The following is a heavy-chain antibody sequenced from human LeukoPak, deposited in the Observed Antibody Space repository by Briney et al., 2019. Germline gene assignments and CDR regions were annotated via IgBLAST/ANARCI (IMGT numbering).Heavy chain of an antibody. CDR1: GYTFTGYY. Sequence: VASVKVSCKASGYTFTGYYMHWVRQAPGQGLEWMGWINPNSGGTNYAQKFQGRVTMTRNTSISTAYMELSSLRSEDTAVYYCARGRKSDYYDSSEDAFDIWGQGTMVTVSS. J-gene: IGHJ3*02. CDR2: INPNSGGT. V-gene: IGHV1-2*02. D-gene: IGHD3-22*01. CDR3: ARGRKSDYYDSSEDAFDI.